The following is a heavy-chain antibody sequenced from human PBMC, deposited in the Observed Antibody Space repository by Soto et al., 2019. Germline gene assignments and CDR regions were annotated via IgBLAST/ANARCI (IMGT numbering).Heavy chain of an antibody. V-gene: IGHV4-59*08. Sequence: TSETLSLTCSVSGCTISSYYWSWIRQPPGKGLEWIGFIYYTGSTNYNPSLKSRVTLSLDTSKNQFSLKLSSVTAADTAVYYCARQAYCGGDCYYYFDYWGQGTLVTGTS. D-gene: IGHD2-21*02. CDR3: ARQAYCGGDCYYYFDY. CDR1: GCTISSYY. J-gene: IGHJ4*02. CDR2: IYYTGST.